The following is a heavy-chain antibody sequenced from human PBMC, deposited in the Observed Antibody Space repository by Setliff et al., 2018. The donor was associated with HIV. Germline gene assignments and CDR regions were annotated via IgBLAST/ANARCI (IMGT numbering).Heavy chain of an antibody. CDR3: ARDPHDFDRSGYFSWFYFDY. J-gene: IGHJ4*02. Sequence: SETLSLTCTVSGGSITPHYWSWIRQPPGKGLEWIGLIYYSGSTNYSPSLKSRVTISVDSSKNRFSLKLTSVTAADAAAYYCARDPHDFDRSGYFSWFYFDYWGQGKLVTVSS. D-gene: IGHD3-22*01. CDR1: GGSITPHY. V-gene: IGHV4-59*11. CDR2: IYYSGST.